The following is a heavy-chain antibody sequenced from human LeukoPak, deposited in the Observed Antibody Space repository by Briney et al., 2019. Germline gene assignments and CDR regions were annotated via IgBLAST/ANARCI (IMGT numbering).Heavy chain of an antibody. CDR1: GGSISFYY. D-gene: IGHD3-10*01. J-gene: IGHJ6*02. CDR2: IFTSGST. V-gene: IGHV4-4*09. CDR3: ATMVRGQRGYYYYYYGMDV. Sequence: ASETLSLTCTVSGGSISFYYWSWIRQPPGKRLEWIGYIFTSGSTSYNPSLKSRVTISVDTSKNQFSLKLSSVTAADTAVYCCATMVRGQRGYYYYYYGMDVWGQGTTVTVSS.